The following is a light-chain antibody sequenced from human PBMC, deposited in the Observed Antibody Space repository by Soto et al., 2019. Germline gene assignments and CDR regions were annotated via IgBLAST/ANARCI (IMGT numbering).Light chain of an antibody. V-gene: IGKV1-39*01. CDR3: QQSYGSPPWT. Sequence: DIQMTQSPSSLSASVGDRVTITCGASQSISSYLNWYQQKPGKAPKLLIYAASSLQSGVPSRFSGSRSGTDFTLTINSLQREDFATYYCQQSYGSPPWTFGQGTKVEIK. CDR1: QSISSY. J-gene: IGKJ1*01. CDR2: AAS.